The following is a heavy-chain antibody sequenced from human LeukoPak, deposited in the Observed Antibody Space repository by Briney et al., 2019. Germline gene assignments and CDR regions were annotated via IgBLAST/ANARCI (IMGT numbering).Heavy chain of an antibody. CDR1: GFSFSRYP. V-gene: IGHV3-23*01. CDR3: AKSLLTTATGTGRAFDI. J-gene: IGHJ3*02. D-gene: IGHD1-1*01. CDR2: ISAGGDGT. Sequence: PGGSLRLSCAASGFSFSRYPMGWVRQAPGKGLEWVSGISAGGDGTYHADPVKGRFTISRDNSKNTLYLQMNSLRAEDTAEYYCAKSLLTTATGTGRAFDIWGQGTMVTASS.